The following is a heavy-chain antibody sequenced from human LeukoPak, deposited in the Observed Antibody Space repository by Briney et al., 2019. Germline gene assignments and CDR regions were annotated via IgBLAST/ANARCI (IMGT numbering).Heavy chain of an antibody. CDR3: ATDLGLTMIRGVIVH. V-gene: IGHV3-11*01. CDR1: GFTFSDYY. J-gene: IGHJ4*02. D-gene: IGHD3-10*01. CDR2: ISSSGSTI. Sequence: GGSLRLSCAASGFTFSDYYMSWIRQAPGKGLEWVSYISSSGSTIYYADSVKGRFTVSRDNAKNSLYLQMNSLRAEDTAVYYCATDLGLTMIRGVIVHWGQGALVTVSS.